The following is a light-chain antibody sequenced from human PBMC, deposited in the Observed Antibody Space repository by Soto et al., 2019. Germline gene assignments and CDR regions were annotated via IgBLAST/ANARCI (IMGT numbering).Light chain of an antibody. CDR1: QSVSSSY. J-gene: IGKJ1*01. V-gene: IGKV3-20*01. Sequence: IVLTQSPAILALSPGDRATLSCRASQSVSSSYLAWYQHKPGQAPRLLIHGASSRVTGIPDRFSGSGSGTDFTLTITRLEPEDFAVYYCQQYGRSPWTFGQGTKVDIK. CDR2: GAS. CDR3: QQYGRSPWT.